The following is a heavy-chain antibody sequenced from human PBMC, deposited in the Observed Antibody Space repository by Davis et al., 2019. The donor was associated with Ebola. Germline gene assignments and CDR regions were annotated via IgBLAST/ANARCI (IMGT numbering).Heavy chain of an antibody. Sequence: GGSLRLSCAASGFTFSSYSMNWVRQAPGKGLEWVSYISSSSSTKYYADSVKGRFTISRDNSKNTLYLQMNSLRAEDTAVYYCARDRPLDFFFGDYYGMDVWGQGTTVTVSS. V-gene: IGHV3-48*01. J-gene: IGHJ6*02. CDR2: ISSSSSTK. D-gene: IGHD3-16*01. CDR1: GFTFSSYS. CDR3: ARDRPLDFFFGDYYGMDV.